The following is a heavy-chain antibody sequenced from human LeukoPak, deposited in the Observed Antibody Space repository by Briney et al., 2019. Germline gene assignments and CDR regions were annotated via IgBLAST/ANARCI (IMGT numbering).Heavy chain of an antibody. CDR2: ISAYNGNT. CDR1: GYIFTRYG. D-gene: IGHD3-3*01. V-gene: IGHV1-18*01. Sequence: ASVKVSCKASGYIFTRYGISGVRQAPGQGLEWMGWISAYNGNTNHAQNFQGRVTVTTETSTSTAYMELRSLRSDDTAVYYCARDRGTYYDFWSGYHYWGQGTLVTVSS. CDR3: ARDRGTYYDFWSGYHY. J-gene: IGHJ4*02.